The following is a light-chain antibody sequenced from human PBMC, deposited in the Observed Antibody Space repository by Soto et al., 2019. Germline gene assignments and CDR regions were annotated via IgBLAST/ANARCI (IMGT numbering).Light chain of an antibody. CDR3: QQYGSSPLT. J-gene: IGKJ4*01. Sequence: ETVLTQSPGTLSLSPGERATLSCRASQSVSSNYLAWYQQKPGQAPRLLIYGASSRATGIPDRFSGSGSGTDFTLTISRLEPEDCAVYYCQQYGSSPLTFGGGTKVEIK. CDR2: GAS. CDR1: QSVSSNY. V-gene: IGKV3-20*01.